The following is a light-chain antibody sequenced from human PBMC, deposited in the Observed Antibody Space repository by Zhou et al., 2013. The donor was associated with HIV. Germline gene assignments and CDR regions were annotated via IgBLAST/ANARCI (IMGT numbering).Light chain of an antibody. J-gene: IGKJ2*01. CDR1: YSVDKS. CDR2: DAS. CDR3: QQYSSDSDYT. Sequence: DIQMTQSPSTLAASIGDGVIITCRATYSVDKSLAWYQQKPGKPPKLLVYDASTLENGVSSRFRGRGSGTEFTLTITNVQPDDFATYFCQQYSSDSDYTFGQGTTLEI. V-gene: IGKV1-5*01.